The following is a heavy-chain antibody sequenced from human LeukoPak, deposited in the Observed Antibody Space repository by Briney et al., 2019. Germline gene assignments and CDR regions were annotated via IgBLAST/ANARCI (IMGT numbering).Heavy chain of an antibody. CDR3: AKGAPSSSSIFDF. CDR2: LSGSGGDT. Sequence: GGSLRLSCVASGFTFGHNAMAWVRQAPGKRLEWVSALSGSGGDTFYADSVKGRFTISRDNSKNTLYLQLSSLRPDYTAVYYCAKGAPSSSSIFDFWGPGTLVTVSS. J-gene: IGHJ4*02. D-gene: IGHD6-6*01. V-gene: IGHV3-23*01. CDR1: GFTFGHNA.